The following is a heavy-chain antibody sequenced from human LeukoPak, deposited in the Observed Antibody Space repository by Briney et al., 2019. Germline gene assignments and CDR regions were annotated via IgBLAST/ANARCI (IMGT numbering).Heavy chain of an antibody. Sequence: PGGSLRLSCAASGFTVSSNYMSWVRQAPGKGLEWVSVIYSGGSTYYADSVKGRFTISRDSSKNTLYLQMNSLRAEDTAVYYCARSHSSGYYYVVDYFDYWGQGTLVTVSS. D-gene: IGHD3-22*01. CDR2: IYSGGST. CDR1: GFTVSSNY. CDR3: ARSHSSGYYYVVDYFDY. J-gene: IGHJ4*02. V-gene: IGHV3-53*01.